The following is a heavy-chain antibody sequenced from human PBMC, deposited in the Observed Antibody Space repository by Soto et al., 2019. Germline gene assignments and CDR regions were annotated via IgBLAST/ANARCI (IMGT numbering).Heavy chain of an antibody. CDR2: LYYSGST. CDR1: GGSVSSGSYY. V-gene: IGHV4-61*01. D-gene: IGHD4-4*01. J-gene: IGHJ4*02. Sequence: QVQLQESGPGLVKPSETLSLTCTVSGGSVSSGSYYWSWIRQPPGKGLEWIGYLYYSGSTNYNPSLNSRVTISVETSKNQFPLKLNSVTAADTAVYYCATTERGNHPIYWGQGTLVTVSS. CDR3: ATTERGNHPIY.